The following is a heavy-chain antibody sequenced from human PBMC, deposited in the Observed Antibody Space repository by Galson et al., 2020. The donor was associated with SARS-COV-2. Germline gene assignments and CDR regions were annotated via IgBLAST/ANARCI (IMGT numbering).Heavy chain of an antibody. Sequence: GESLKISCAASGFTFSSYWMHWVRQIPGKGLVWVARISHDGSTTNYANSVKGRFIISRDNAKSTVSLQMNNLRGEDTAVYYCARVLPVYYDFWRGYSHDAFDLWGQGTMVTVSS. J-gene: IGHJ3*01. D-gene: IGHD3-3*01. V-gene: IGHV3-74*01. CDR1: GFTFSSYW. CDR3: ARVLPVYYDFWRGYSHDAFDL. CDR2: ISHDGSTT.